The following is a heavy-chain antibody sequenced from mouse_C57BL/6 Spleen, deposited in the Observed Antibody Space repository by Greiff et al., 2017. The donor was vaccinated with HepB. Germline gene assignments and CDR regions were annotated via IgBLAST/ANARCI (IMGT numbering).Heavy chain of an antibody. CDR2: IYPGDGDT. V-gene: IGHV1-82*01. J-gene: IGHJ1*03. Sequence: QVQLQQSGPELVKPGASVKISCKASGYAFSSSWMNWVKQRPGKGLEWIGRIYPGDGDTNYNGKFKGKATLTADKSSSTAYMQLSSLTSEDSAVYFCAYSWYFDVWGTGTTVTVSS. CDR3: AYSWYFDV. CDR1: GYAFSSSW. D-gene: IGHD5-1*01.